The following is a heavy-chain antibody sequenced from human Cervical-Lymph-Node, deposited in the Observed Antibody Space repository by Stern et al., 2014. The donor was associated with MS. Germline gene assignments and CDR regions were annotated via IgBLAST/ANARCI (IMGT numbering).Heavy chain of an antibody. J-gene: IGHJ5*02. CDR1: GGTFSKFP. CDR3: ALSSETSDRWYSLGYDL. Sequence: QVQLVQSGAEVTKPGSSVKVSCKASGGTFSKFPSSWVRQAPGQGLEWMGGIFPVLGTPTDDQELRGRVAITADVSTSTVYMELSSLRSDDTAVYYCALSSETSDRWYSLGYDLWGQGTLVTVSS. V-gene: IGHV1-69*01. D-gene: IGHD6-13*01. CDR2: IFPVLGTP.